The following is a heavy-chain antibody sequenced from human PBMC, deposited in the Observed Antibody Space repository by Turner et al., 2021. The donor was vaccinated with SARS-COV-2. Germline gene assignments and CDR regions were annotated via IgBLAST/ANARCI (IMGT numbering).Heavy chain of an antibody. CDR2: INPNSGGT. CDR1: GYTFTDYY. V-gene: IGHV1-2*02. J-gene: IGHJ4*02. Sequence: QVHLVQSGAEVKKPGASVKVSGKASGYTFTDYYMHWVQQAPGQGLEWMGWINPNSGGTNYAQKFQGRVTMTRDTSISTAYMELSRLRSDDTAVYYCARGETIAVAGTQDFDYWGQGTLVTVSS. CDR3: ARGETIAVAGTQDFDY. D-gene: IGHD6-19*01.